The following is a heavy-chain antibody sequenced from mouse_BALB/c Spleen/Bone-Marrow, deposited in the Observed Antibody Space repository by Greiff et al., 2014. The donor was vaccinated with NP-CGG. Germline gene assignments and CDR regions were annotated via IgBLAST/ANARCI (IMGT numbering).Heavy chain of an antibody. V-gene: IGHV5-6*01. CDR2: ISSGGSYT. Sequence: EVQLVESGGDLVKPGGSLKLSCAAPGFTFSNYGMSWVRQTPDKRLEWVATISSGGSYTYYPDSVKGRFTISRDNAKNTLYLQMSSLKSEDTAMYYCSRRGSTMITTGYAMDYWGQGTSVTVSS. CDR1: GFTFSNYG. J-gene: IGHJ4*01. D-gene: IGHD2-4*01. CDR3: SRRGSTMITTGYAMDY.